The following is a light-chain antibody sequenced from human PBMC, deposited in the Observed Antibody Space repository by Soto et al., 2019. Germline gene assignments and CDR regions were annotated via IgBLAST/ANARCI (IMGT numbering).Light chain of an antibody. V-gene: IGKV3-15*01. Sequence: EIVMTQSPATLSVSPGERATLSCRASQSVSSNLAWYQQKPGQAPRLLIYGASTRATGIPARFSGSGSGTEFTLIISSLQSEDFAVYYCQQYNNWRLTFGGGTKVEIK. J-gene: IGKJ4*01. CDR3: QQYNNWRLT. CDR2: GAS. CDR1: QSVSSN.